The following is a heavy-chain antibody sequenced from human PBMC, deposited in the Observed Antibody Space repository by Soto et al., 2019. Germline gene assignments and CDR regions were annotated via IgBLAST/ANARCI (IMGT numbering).Heavy chain of an antibody. CDR3: AKWAAAGCFDF. J-gene: IGHJ4*02. CDR1: GVSISSSSW. Sequence: QVQLQESGPGLVKPSGTLSLTCAVSGVSISSSSWWSWVRQPPGKGLEWIGEIFHIGTTNYNPSLQSRVTMSVDESNNQFSLEVNSVTAADTAIYYCAKWAAAGCFDFWGQGMLVTAPS. D-gene: IGHD6-13*01. CDR2: IFHIGTT. V-gene: IGHV4-4*02.